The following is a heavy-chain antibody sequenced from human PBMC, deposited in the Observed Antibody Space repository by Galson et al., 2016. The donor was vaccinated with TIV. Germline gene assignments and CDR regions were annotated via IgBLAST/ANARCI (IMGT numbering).Heavy chain of an antibody. CDR2: ISGSGDNT. V-gene: IGHV3-23*01. CDR3: AKEETGDAYDI. CDR1: RFIFSNYA. J-gene: IGHJ3*02. D-gene: IGHD7-27*01. Sequence: SLRLSCAAPRFIFSNYAMNWVRQAPGKGLEWVSGISGSGDNTYYADSVKGRFTISRDNSKKTVYLQMNSLRAEDTAVYYCAKEETGDAYDIWGQGTMVTVSS.